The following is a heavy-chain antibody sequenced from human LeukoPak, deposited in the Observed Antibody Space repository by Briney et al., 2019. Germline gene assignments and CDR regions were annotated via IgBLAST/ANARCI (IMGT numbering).Heavy chain of an antibody. J-gene: IGHJ6*03. V-gene: IGHV3-21*01. D-gene: IGHD1-26*01. CDR3: ARSVEGAIPWHYYYMDV. CDR1: GFTFSTYT. Sequence: GGSLRLSCAASGFTFSTYTMNWVRQAPGKGLEWVSSIISSGSYTYYADSVKCRFTISRDTSKNSMYLQMTSVRDEDTAVYYCARSVEGAIPWHYYYMDVWGKGTTVTVSS. CDR2: IISSGSYT.